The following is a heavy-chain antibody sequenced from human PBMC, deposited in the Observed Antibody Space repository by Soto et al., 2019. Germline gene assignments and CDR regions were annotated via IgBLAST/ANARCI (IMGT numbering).Heavy chain of an antibody. V-gene: IGHV1-18*04. CDR1: GYTFTSYA. J-gene: IGHJ5*02. Sequence: GASVKVSCKASGYTFTSYALSWLRHSPGQGLEWMGWISTYNGNTNYAQNLQGRVTMTTDISTNTAYMELRSLRSDDTAVYYCARVVGGIPVAGSWNWFDPWGQGTLVTV. CDR3: ARVVGGIPVAGSWNWFDP. CDR2: ISTYNGNT. D-gene: IGHD6-19*01.